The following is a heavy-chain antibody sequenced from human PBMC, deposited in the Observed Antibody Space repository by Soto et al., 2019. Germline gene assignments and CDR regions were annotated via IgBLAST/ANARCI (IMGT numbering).Heavy chain of an antibody. CDR3: AKRGIYGSGSYFGY. J-gene: IGHJ4*02. CDR2: ISYDGSNK. V-gene: IGHV3-30*18. D-gene: IGHD3-10*01. CDR1: GFTVSSYG. Sequence: QVQLVESRGGVVQPGRSLRLSCAASGFTVSSYGMHWVRQAPGKGLEWVAVISYDGSNKYYADSVKGRFTISRDNSKNTLYLQMNSLRAEDTAVYYCAKRGIYGSGSYFGYWGQGTLVTVSS.